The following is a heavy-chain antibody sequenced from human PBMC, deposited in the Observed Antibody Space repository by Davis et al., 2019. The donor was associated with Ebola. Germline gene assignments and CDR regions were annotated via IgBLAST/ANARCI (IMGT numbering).Heavy chain of an antibody. CDR1: QFTFRNSA. CDR2: ISWDGLST. D-gene: IGHD3-22*01. J-gene: IGHJ4*02. CDR3: TAYDSTFRNY. V-gene: IGHV3-43D*03. Sequence: GESLKISCAASQFTFRNSAMNWVRQAPGKGLEWVSLISWDGLSTAYADSVRDRFSISRDNSRNSLYLQMNGLTAEDTALYYCTAYDSTFRNYWGQGTLVTVSS.